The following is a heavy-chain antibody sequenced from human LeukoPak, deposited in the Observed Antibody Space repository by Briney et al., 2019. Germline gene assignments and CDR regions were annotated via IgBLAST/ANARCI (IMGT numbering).Heavy chain of an antibody. V-gene: IGHV3-30*01. CDR2: ISYDGSNK. CDR1: GFTFSSYA. CDR3: ASSGFDP. J-gene: IGHJ5*02. D-gene: IGHD3-10*01. Sequence: GGSLRLSCAASGFTFSSYAMHWVRQAPGKGLEWVAVISYDGSNKYYADSVKGRFTISRDNSKNTLYLQMNSLRAEDTAVYYCASSGFDPWGLGTLVTVSS.